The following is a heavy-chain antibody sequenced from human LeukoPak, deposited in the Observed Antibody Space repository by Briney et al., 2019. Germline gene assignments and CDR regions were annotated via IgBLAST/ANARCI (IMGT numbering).Heavy chain of an antibody. CDR3: ASPLVDGIAGYY. J-gene: IGHJ4*02. D-gene: IGHD6-13*01. CDR2: IRSKANSYAT. CDR1: GFTFSGSA. V-gene: IGHV3-73*01. Sequence: PGGSLRLSCAASGFTFSGSAMHWVRQASGKGLEWVGRIRSKANSYATAYAASVKGRFTISRDNAKNSLYLQMNSLRAEDTAVYYCASPLVDGIAGYYWGQGTLVTVSS.